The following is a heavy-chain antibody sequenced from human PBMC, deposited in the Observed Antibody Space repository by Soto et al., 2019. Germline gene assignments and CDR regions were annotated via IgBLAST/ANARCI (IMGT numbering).Heavy chain of an antibody. D-gene: IGHD3-22*01. CDR2: INGNGDKI. V-gene: IGHV3-64D*06. Sequence: GGSLRLSCSSSGFTFNNSTMHLVRQAPGKGLEYVSLINGNGDKIYYTDSVKGRFTVSRDNSKNTLFLQMSSLRAEDTAEYYCVKDGLTSSGSYQGDAWGQGTTVTVSS. CDR1: GFTFNNST. J-gene: IGHJ6*02. CDR3: VKDGLTSSGSYQGDA.